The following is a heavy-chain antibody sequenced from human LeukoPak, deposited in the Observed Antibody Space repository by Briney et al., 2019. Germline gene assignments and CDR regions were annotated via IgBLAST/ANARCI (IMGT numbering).Heavy chain of an antibody. Sequence: GGSLRLSCAASGFTFSSYAMNWVRQAPGKGLEWVSAISGSGGSTYYADSVKGRFTISRDNSKNTLFLQMNSLRAEDTAVYYCAKDGGDYGGHWGQGTLVTVSS. D-gene: IGHD4/OR15-4a*01. CDR2: ISGSGGST. J-gene: IGHJ4*02. CDR3: AKDGGDYGGH. V-gene: IGHV3-23*01. CDR1: GFTFSSYA.